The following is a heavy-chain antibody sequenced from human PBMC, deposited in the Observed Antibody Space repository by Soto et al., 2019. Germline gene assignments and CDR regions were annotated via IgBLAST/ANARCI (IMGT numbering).Heavy chain of an antibody. Sequence: SVKVSCNASGGTFSDSVTSWERQAPGQGLEWMGGIVPIFGKANLAEKFQDRVTITADESTSTAYMELSSLRSEDSAVYYCARGRYGSNYYFDYWVHGTLVTVSP. V-gene: IGHV1-69*13. CDR3: ARGRYGSNYYFDY. CDR1: GGTFSDSV. CDR2: IVPIFGKA. J-gene: IGHJ4*01. D-gene: IGHD2-2*01.